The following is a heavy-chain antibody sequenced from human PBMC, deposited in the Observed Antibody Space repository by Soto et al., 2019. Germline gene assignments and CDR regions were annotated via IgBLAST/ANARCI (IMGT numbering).Heavy chain of an antibody. J-gene: IGHJ6*03. V-gene: IGHV4-59*01. D-gene: IGHD1-26*01. Sequence: NPSETLSLTCTVSGGSISSYYWSWIRQPPGKGLEWIGYIYYSGSTNYNPSLKSRVTISVDTSKNQFSLKLSSVTAADTAVYYCAREDGTTYYYMDVWGKGTTVTVSS. CDR1: GGSISSYY. CDR2: IYYSGST. CDR3: AREDGTTYYYMDV.